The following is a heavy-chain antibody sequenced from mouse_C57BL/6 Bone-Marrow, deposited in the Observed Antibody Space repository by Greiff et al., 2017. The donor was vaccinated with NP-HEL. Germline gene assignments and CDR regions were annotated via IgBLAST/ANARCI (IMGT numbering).Heavy chain of an antibody. Sequence: VQLQQPGAELVKPGASVKMSCKASGYTFTSYWITWVKQRPGQGLEWIGDIYPGSGSTTYNEKFKSKATLTVDTSSSTAYMQLSSLTSEDSAVYYCARYYYGSSVDYFDYWGQGTTLTVSS. V-gene: IGHV1-55*01. J-gene: IGHJ2*01. CDR3: ARYYYGSSVDYFDY. D-gene: IGHD1-1*01. CDR2: IYPGSGST. CDR1: GYTFTSYW.